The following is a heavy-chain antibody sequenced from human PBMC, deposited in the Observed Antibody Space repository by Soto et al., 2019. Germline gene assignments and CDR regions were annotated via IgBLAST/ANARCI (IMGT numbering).Heavy chain of an antibody. CDR1: VGAFSGYA. CDR3: ARGALGQQLDNY. V-gene: IGHV1-69*13. D-gene: IGHD6-13*01. Sequence: SVKVSCNTSVGAFSGYAISLVRQAPGQGLEWMGGIIPIFGTANYAQKFQGRVTITADESTSTAYMELSSLRSEDTAVYYCARGALGQQLDNYWGQGTLVTV. J-gene: IGHJ4*02. CDR2: IIPIFGTA.